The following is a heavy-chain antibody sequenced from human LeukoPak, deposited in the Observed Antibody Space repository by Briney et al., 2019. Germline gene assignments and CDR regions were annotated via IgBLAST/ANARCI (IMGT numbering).Heavy chain of an antibody. V-gene: IGHV3-48*03. D-gene: IGHD3-16*02. CDR2: ISNSDSTI. J-gene: IGHJ4*02. CDR1: GFTFSSYE. CDR3: ARSEARFMLS. Sequence: GGSLRLSCAASGFTFSSYEMNWVRQAPGKGLEWLSYISNSDSTIYYADSAKGRFTISRDNAKNSLYLQMNSLRAEDTAVYYCARSEARFMLSWGQGTLVTVSS.